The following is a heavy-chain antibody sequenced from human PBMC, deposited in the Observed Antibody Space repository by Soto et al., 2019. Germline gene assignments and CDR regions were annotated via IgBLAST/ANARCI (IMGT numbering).Heavy chain of an antibody. V-gene: IGHV1-18*01. CDR2: ISAYNGNT. CDR3: ARTQGWLSPVGFVDY. J-gene: IGHJ4*02. D-gene: IGHD3-22*01. CDR1: GYSFTIDV. Sequence: GVSVKVCSKSAGYSFTIDVISRLSMAPGQGLEWMGWISAYNGNTNYAQKLQGRVTMTTDTSTSTAYMELRSLRSDDTAVYYCARTQGWLSPVGFVDYWGQGTLVTVSS.